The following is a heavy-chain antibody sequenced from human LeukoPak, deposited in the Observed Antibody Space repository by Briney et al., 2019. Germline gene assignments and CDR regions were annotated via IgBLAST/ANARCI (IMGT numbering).Heavy chain of an antibody. D-gene: IGHD2-2*01. Sequence: EASVKVSCKASGGTFSSYAISWVRQAPGQGLEWMGGIIPIFGTANYVQKFQGRVTITADESTSTAYMELSSLRSEDTAVYYCASKGCSSTTCYYYGMDVWGKGTTVTVSS. J-gene: IGHJ6*04. CDR3: ASKGCSSTTCYYYGMDV. CDR2: IIPIFGTA. V-gene: IGHV1-69*13. CDR1: GGTFSSYA.